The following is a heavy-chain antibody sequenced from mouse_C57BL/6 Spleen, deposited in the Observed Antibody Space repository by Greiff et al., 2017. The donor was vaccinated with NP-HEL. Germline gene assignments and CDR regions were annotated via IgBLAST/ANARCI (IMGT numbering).Heavy chain of an antibody. D-gene: IGHD1-1*01. V-gene: IGHV1-64*01. CDR2: IHPNSGST. Sequence: VQLQQSGAELVKPGASVQLSCKASGYTFTSYWMHWVKQRPGQGLEWIGMIHPNSGSTNYNEKFKSKATLTVDKSSSTAYMQLSSLTSEDSAVYYCASGTTVVGYAMDYWGQGTSVTVSS. J-gene: IGHJ4*01. CDR3: ASGTTVVGYAMDY. CDR1: GYTFTSYW.